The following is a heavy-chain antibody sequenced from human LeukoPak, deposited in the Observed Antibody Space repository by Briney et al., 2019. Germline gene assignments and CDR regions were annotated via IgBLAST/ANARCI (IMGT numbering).Heavy chain of an antibody. Sequence: PSETLSLTCTVSGGSISSYYWSWIRQPPGKGLEWIGYIYYSGSTNYNPSLKSRVTISVDTSKNQFSLKLSSVTAADTAVYYCARQGLYYYGSGSYGGDWFDPWGQGTLVTVPS. CDR3: ARQGLYYYGSGSYGGDWFDP. CDR1: GGSISSYY. J-gene: IGHJ5*02. V-gene: IGHV4-59*08. D-gene: IGHD3-10*01. CDR2: IYYSGST.